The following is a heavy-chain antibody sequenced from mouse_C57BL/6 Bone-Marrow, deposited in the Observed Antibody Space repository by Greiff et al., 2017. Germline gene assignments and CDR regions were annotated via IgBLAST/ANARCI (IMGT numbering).Heavy chain of an antibody. CDR1: GFSFNTYA. V-gene: IGHV10-1*01. CDR3: VTFLYRYYYSMDY. J-gene: IGHJ4*01. D-gene: IGHD2-3*01. CDR2: IRSKSNNYAT. Sequence: DVKLVESGGGLVQPKGSLKLSCAASGFSFNTYAMNWVRQAPGQGLEWVARIRSKSNNYATYYADSVKDRFTISRDDSETMLYLQMNNLKTEDTAMYYCVTFLYRYYYSMDYWGQGTSVTVSS.